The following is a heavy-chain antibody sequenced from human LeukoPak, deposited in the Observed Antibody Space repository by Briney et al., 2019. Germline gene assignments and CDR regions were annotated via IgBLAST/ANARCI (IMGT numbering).Heavy chain of an antibody. D-gene: IGHD2-8*01. Sequence: GGSLRLSCAASGFTFSSYAMHWVRQAPGKGLEWVAVISYDGSNKYYADSVKGRLTISRDNSKNTLYLQMNSLRAEDTAVYYCARDLMVYAPYYYYGMDVWGQGTTVTVSS. CDR3: ARDLMVYAPYYYYGMDV. CDR2: ISYDGSNK. CDR1: GFTFSSYA. V-gene: IGHV3-30-3*01. J-gene: IGHJ6*02.